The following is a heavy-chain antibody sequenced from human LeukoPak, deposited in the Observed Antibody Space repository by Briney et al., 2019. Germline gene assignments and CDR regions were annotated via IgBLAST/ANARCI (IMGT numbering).Heavy chain of an antibody. CDR2: IYTSGST. Sequence: SQTLSLTCTVSGGSISSGSYYWSWIRQPAGKGLEWIGRIYTSGSTNHNPSIKSRVTISVDTSTNQFSLKLSSVTAADTAVYYCARTYYYDSSGYPKLNDYWGQGTLVTVSS. CDR1: GGSISSGSYY. D-gene: IGHD3-22*01. CDR3: ARTYYYDSSGYPKLNDY. J-gene: IGHJ4*02. V-gene: IGHV4-61*02.